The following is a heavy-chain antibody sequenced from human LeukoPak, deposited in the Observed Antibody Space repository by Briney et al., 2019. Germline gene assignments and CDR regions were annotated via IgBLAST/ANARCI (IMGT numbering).Heavy chain of an antibody. J-gene: IGHJ4*02. D-gene: IGHD5-12*01. CDR1: GGSISSYY. CDR2: IYYSGST. CDR3: ARVAAVATKHHYFDY. V-gene: IGHV4-59*01. Sequence: SETLSLTCTVSGGSISSYYWSWIRQPPGKGLEWIGYIYYSGSTNYNPSLKSRVTISVDTSKNQFSLKLSSVTAADTAVYYCARVAAVATKHHYFDYWGQGTLVTVSS.